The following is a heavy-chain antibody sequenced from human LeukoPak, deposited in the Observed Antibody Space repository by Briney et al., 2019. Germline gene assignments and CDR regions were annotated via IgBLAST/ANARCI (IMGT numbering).Heavy chain of an antibody. CDR1: GGSIMNHY. J-gene: IGHJ5*02. CDR2: IYSSGSA. V-gene: IGHV4-4*07. Sequence: SDTLSLTCTVSGGSIMNHYWSWIRQPAGKGLEWIGGIYSSGSANYSPSLKNRVSMSIDTSNNHFSLNLTSVTAADTALYFCARDVRYASGWSPPESWGQGTLVTVSS. CDR3: ARDVRYASGWSPPES. D-gene: IGHD6-19*01.